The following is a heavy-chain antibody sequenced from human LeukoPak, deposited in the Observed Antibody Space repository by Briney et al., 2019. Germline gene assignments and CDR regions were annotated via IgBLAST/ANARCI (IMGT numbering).Heavy chain of an antibody. CDR1: GFTFSSYA. V-gene: IGHV3-23*01. Sequence: GGSLRLSCAASGFTFSSYAMSWVRQAPGKGLEWVSAISGSGGSTYYADSVKGRFTISRDNSKNTLYLQMNSLRAEDTAVYYCAKDRGRDYGDYSGFDYWGQGTLVTVSS. J-gene: IGHJ4*02. CDR3: AKDRGRDYGDYSGFDY. CDR2: ISGSGGST. D-gene: IGHD4-17*01.